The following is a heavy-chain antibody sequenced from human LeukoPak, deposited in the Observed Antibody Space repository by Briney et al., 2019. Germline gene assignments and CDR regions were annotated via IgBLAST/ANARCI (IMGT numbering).Heavy chain of an antibody. CDR1: GFIVSSVY. Sequence: GGSLRLSCAASGFIVSSVYMSWVRQSPGKGLECVSIIYSTGDTYYADSVKGRFTISRDVSKSTLFLQMNSLRDEDTAVYYCAKDLYSNYGPADYWGQGNLVTVSS. J-gene: IGHJ4*02. CDR2: IYSTGDT. CDR3: AKDLYSNYGPADY. D-gene: IGHD4-11*01. V-gene: IGHV3-53*01.